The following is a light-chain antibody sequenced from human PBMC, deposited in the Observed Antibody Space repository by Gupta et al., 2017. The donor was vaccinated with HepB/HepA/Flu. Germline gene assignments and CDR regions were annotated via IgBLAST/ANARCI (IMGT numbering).Light chain of an antibody. Sequence: IVLTQSPATLSVSPGEGATLSCRATESVGSQLAWYQQKPCQAPRLVIYGISTRATGIPARFSGSGSGTEFSLTISSLQSEDFAHYYCQQYLKWPLTFGGGTKVEIK. J-gene: IGKJ4*01. V-gene: IGKV3-15*01. CDR3: QQYLKWPLT. CDR2: GIS. CDR1: ESVGSQ.